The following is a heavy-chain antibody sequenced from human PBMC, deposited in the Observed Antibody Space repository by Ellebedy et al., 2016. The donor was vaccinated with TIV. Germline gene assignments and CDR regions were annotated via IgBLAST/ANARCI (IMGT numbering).Heavy chain of an antibody. D-gene: IGHD6-19*01. CDR2: VSHSGST. V-gene: IGHV4-34*01. J-gene: IGHJ4*02. CDR1: GGSFSGHY. Sequence: GSLRLSXAVYGGSFSGHYWSWIRQPPGKGLEWIGEVSHSGSTNYNASLRGRVAISVDTSKNQFSLKLTSVTAADTAVYFCARGTVAPQSLKYFDSWGQGTLVIVSS. CDR3: ARGTVAPQSLKYFDS.